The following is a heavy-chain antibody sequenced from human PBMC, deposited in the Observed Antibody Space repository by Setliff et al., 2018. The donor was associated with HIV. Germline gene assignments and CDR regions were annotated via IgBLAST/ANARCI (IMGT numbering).Heavy chain of an antibody. CDR3: ARGGGFWSGQLDY. V-gene: IGHV4-4*02. J-gene: IGHJ4*02. D-gene: IGHD3-3*01. Sequence: SETLSLTCAVSGGSISSSNWWSWVRQPPGKGLGWIGEIYHSGSINYNPSLKSRVTISVDKSKNQFSLKLSSVTAADTAVYYCARGGGFWSGQLDYWGQGTLVTVSS. CDR2: IYHSGSI. CDR1: GGSISSSNW.